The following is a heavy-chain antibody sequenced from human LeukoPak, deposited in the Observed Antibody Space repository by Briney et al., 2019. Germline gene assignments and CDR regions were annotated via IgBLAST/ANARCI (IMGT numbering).Heavy chain of an antibody. CDR1: GFTFSSYA. V-gene: IGHV3-23*01. J-gene: IGHJ4*02. CDR3: AKGPKYYYDSSGYLDY. Sequence: GSLRLSCAASGFTFSSYAMSWVRQAPGKGLEWVLAISGSGGSTYYADSVKGRFTISRDNSKNTLYLQMNSLRAEDTAVYYYAKGPKYYYDSSGYLDYWGQGTLVTVSS. D-gene: IGHD3-22*01. CDR2: ISGSGGST.